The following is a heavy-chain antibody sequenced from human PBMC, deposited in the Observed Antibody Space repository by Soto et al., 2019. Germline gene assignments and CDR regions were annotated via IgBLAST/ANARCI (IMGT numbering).Heavy chain of an antibody. CDR1: GVTFSNYA. Sequence: QVQLVQSGAAVKKPGTSVKVSGKASGVTFSNYAISWVRQAPGQGLEWMGGIIPILGTAKSAQEFQGRVTITADESTSTAYMELSSLRSEDTAVFYCARGRVVTAIPYYYYTMEVWGQGTTVTVSS. CDR3: ARGRVVTAIPYYYYTMEV. D-gene: IGHD2-21*02. V-gene: IGHV1-69*01. CDR2: IIPILGTA. J-gene: IGHJ6*02.